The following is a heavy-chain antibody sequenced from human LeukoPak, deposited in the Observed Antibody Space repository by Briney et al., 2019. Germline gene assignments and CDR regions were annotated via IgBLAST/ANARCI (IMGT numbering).Heavy chain of an antibody. CDR1: GFIFSNYA. V-gene: IGHV3-23*01. Sequence: GGSLRLSCAASGFIFSNYAMTWVRQAPGKGLEWVSALSGSGDSTYYADSVKGRFTISRDNSKNTVYLQMNSLRAEDTATYYCAEDANSGSYFFYFDYWGQGTLVTVSS. D-gene: IGHD1-26*01. J-gene: IGHJ4*02. CDR3: AEDANSGSYFFYFDY. CDR2: LSGSGDST.